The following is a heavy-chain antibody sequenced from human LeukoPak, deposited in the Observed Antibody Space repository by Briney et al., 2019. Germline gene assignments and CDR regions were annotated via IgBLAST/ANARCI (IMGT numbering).Heavy chain of an antibody. V-gene: IGHV3-9*03. CDR3: AKDSGRFGVVSDAFDI. D-gene: IGHD3-3*01. CDR1: GFTFDDYA. CDR2: ISWNSGSI. Sequence: GGSLRLSCAASGFTFDDYAMHWVRQAPGKGLEWVSGISWNSGSIGYADSVKGRFTISRDNAKNSLYLQMNSLRAEDMALYYCAKDSGRFGVVSDAFDIWGQGTMVTVSS. J-gene: IGHJ3*02.